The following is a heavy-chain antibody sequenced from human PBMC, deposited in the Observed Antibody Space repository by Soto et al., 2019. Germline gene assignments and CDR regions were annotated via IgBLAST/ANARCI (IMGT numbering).Heavy chain of an antibody. CDR1: DATVRSGDYY. CDR3: VGTGTTDDY. V-gene: IGHV4-30-4*01. Sequence: PSRPLSLTCSVSDATVRSGDYYWSSIRKAPGKGLEWIGYIYNSGGSYYNTSLKGRLTISIDTSKNQFSLKLNSVTAADTAIYYCVGTGTTDDYWGRGTLVTVS. D-gene: IGHD4-17*01. CDR2: IYNSGGS. J-gene: IGHJ4*02.